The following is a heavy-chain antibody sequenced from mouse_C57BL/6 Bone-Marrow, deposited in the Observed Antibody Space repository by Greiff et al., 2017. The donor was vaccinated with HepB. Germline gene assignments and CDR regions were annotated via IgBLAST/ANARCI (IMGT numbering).Heavy chain of an antibody. D-gene: IGHD2-3*01. J-gene: IGHJ4*01. CDR3: ARRGYYVYYAMDY. Sequence: QVQLKESGPELVKPGASVKLSCKASGYTFTSYDINWVKQRPGQGLEWIGWIYPRDGSTKYNEKFKGKATLTVDTSSSTAYMELHSLTSEDSAVYFCARRGYYVYYAMDYWGQGTSVTVSS. CDR2: IYPRDGST. V-gene: IGHV1-85*01. CDR1: GYTFTSYD.